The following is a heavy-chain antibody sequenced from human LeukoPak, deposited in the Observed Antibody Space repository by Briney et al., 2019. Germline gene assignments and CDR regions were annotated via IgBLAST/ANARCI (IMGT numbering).Heavy chain of an antibody. CDR1: GYTFTSYY. J-gene: IGHJ6*02. V-gene: IGHV1-46*01. D-gene: IGHD3-3*01. CDR2: INPSGGST. Sequence: ASVKVSCKASGYTFTSYYMHWVRQAPGQGLEWMGIINPSGGSTSYAQKFQGRVTMTRDTSTSTVYMELSSLRSEDTAVYYCASRGLTYYDFWSRYGMDVWGQGTTFTVSS. CDR3: ASRGLTYYDFWSRYGMDV.